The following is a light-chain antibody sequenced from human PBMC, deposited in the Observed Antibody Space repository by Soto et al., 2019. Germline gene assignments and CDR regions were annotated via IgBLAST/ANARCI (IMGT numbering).Light chain of an antibody. CDR3: QQYATSPWT. CDR1: QSVSSSY. V-gene: IGKV3-20*01. J-gene: IGKJ1*01. CDR2: GAS. Sequence: EIVLTQSPGTLSLSPGERAILSCRASQSVSSSYLAWYRQKPGQAPSLLIYGASSRATGIPDRFSGRGSGTDFTLTISRLEPEDFAVYCCQQYATSPWTFGQGTKVDIK.